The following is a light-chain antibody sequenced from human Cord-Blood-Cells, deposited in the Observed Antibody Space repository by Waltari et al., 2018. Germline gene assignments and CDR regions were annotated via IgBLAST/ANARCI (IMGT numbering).Light chain of an antibody. J-gene: IGLJ2*01. V-gene: IGLV2-11*01. CDR3: CSYAGSDVV. CDR2: DVS. CDR1: NRGCGCFYY. Sequence: QSALTQPRSVSGSPGPAVTISCTGTNRGCGCFYYFALYQQHPGKAPQPMIYDVSKRPSGVPDRFSGSKSGNTASLTISGLQAEDEADYYCCSYAGSDVVFGGGTKLTVL.